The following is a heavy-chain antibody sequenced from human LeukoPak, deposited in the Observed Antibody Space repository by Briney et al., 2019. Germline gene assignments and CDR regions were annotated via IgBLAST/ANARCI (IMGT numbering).Heavy chain of an antibody. V-gene: IGHV3-23*01. J-gene: IGHJ6*03. Sequence: GSLRLSCAASGFTFSTYAMSWVRLAPGKGLEWVSAISGSGGSTYYADSVKGRFTISRDNSKNTLYLQMNSLRAEDTAVYYCAKFPYYDFWVGYYYMDVWGKGTTVTVSS. CDR2: ISGSGGST. CDR1: GFTFSTYA. CDR3: AKFPYYDFWVGYYYMDV. D-gene: IGHD3-3*01.